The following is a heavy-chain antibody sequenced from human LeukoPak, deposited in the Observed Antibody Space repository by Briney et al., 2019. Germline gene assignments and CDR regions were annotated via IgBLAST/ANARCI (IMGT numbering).Heavy chain of an antibody. CDR2: ISGSGGST. CDR1: GFTFSNYA. V-gene: IGHV3-23*01. D-gene: IGHD4-17*01. CDR3: AKVRTTVTAPYTA. J-gene: IGHJ5*02. Sequence: GGSLRLSCAASGFTFSNYAMHWVRQAPGKGLEWVSAISGSGGSTYYADSVKGRFTISRNNSKNTLYLQMNSLRAEDTAVYYCAKVRTTVTAPYTAWGQGTLVTVSS.